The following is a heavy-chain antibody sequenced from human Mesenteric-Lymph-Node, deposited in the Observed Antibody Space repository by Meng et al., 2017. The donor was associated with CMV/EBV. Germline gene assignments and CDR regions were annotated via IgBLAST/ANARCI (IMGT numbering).Heavy chain of an antibody. CDR3: AKNYDFLSGYYYYYGIDV. J-gene: IGHJ6*02. CDR2: INPDSGST. D-gene: IGHD3-3*01. Sequence: ASVKVSCKASGYTFTGYYMNWVRQAPGQGLEWMGWINPDSGSTNYAQKFQGRVTLTRDTSISTAYMELSGLRSYDTAVYYCAKNYDFLSGYYYYYGIDVWGQGTTVTVSS. V-gene: IGHV1-2*02. CDR1: GYTFTGYY.